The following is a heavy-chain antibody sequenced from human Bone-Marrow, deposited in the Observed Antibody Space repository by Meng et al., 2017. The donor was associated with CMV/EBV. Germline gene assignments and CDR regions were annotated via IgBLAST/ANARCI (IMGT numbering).Heavy chain of an antibody. D-gene: IGHD1-26*01. CDR2: IIPIIGIA. J-gene: IGHJ4*02. CDR1: GGTFSSYA. V-gene: IGHV1-69*10. Sequence: SVKVSCKASGGTFSSYAISWVRQAPGQGLEWMGGIIPIIGIANYAQKFQGRVTITADKSTSTAYMELSSLRSEDTAVYYCARGLVVGAAFDYWGQGTLVTVSS. CDR3: ARGLVVGAAFDY.